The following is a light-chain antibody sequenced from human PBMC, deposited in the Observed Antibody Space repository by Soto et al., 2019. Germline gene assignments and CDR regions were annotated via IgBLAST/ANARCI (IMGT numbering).Light chain of an antibody. CDR3: QQYNKGPPDRT. J-gene: IGKJ1*01. V-gene: IGKV3-15*01. CDR1: QSVGSN. CDR2: GAS. Sequence: EIVMTQSPATLSVSPGERATLSCRASQSVGSNLAWYQQKPGQAPRLLIYGASTRATGIPASFSGSGSGTEFTLTNSSLQSEDFASYFCQQYNKGPPDRTFGQGTKVEIK.